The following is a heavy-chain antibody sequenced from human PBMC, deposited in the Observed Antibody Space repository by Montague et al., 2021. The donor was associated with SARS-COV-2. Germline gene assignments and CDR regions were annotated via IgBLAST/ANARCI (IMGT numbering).Heavy chain of an antibody. V-gene: IGHV3-48*03. Sequence: SLRLSCAASGFTFSNYDMNWVRQAPGKGPEWISYISTSAYTTSYAGSVKGRFTISRDNGKNSLYLQMNSLRVEDTAVYYCTRDYRSIVGDGLDIWGHGTMVTVSS. CDR2: ISTSAYTT. J-gene: IGHJ3*02. CDR3: TRDYRSIVGDGLDI. D-gene: IGHD3-16*02. CDR1: GFTFSNYD.